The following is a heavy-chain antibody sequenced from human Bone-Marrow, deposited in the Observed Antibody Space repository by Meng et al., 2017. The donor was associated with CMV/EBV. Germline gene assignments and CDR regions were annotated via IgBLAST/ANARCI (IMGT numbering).Heavy chain of an antibody. CDR2: TYYRSKWNN. D-gene: IGHD6-19*01. V-gene: IGHV6-1*01. CDR1: GDSVSSNSAA. J-gene: IGHJ5*02. CDR3: ARGGYTSVWS. Sequence: SETLSLTCVISGDSVSSNSAAWNWIRQSPSRGLEWLGRTYYRSKWNNDYAASVKSRITIIPDTSKNEFSLQLNSVTPEDTAVYYCARGGYTSVWSWGQGTLVTVSS.